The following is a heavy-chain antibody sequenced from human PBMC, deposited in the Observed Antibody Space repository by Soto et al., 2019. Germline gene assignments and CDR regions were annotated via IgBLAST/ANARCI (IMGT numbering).Heavy chain of an antibody. Sequence: SETLSLTCAVYGGSFSGYYWSWIRQPPGKGLEWIGEINHSGSTNYNPSLKSRVTISVDTSKNQFSLKLSSVTAADTAVYYCARKIYRRQFDYWGQGTLVTVSS. CDR3: ARKIYRRQFDY. V-gene: IGHV4-34*01. J-gene: IGHJ4*02. CDR2: INHSGST. CDR1: GGSFSGYY. D-gene: IGHD4-4*01.